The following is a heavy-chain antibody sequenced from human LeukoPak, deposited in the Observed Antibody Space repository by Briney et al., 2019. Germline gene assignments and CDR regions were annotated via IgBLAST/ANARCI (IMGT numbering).Heavy chain of an antibody. CDR3: ARVPLV. CDR2: IYYTGST. CDR1: GGSISTGGYY. Sequence: PSETLSLTCTVSGGSISTGGYYWSWIRQNPGKGLEWIAYIYYTGSTYYNPSLKSRVTISVDTSKNQFSMKLTSVTAADTAVYYCARVPLVWGQGSLVTVSS. J-gene: IGHJ4*02. V-gene: IGHV4-31*03.